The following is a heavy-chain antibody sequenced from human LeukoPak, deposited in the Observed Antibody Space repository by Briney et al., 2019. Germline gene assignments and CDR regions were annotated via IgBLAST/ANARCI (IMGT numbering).Heavy chain of an antibody. V-gene: IGHV4-59*01. CDR3: ARARWELLHAYYYYGMDV. CDR2: IYYSGST. Sequence: PSETLSLTCTVSGGSISSYYWSWIRQPPGKGLEWIGYIYYSGSTNYNPSLKSRVTISVDTSKNQFSLKLSSVTAADTAVYYCARARWELLHAYYYYGMDVWGQGTTVTVSS. CDR1: GGSISSYY. D-gene: IGHD1-26*01. J-gene: IGHJ6*02.